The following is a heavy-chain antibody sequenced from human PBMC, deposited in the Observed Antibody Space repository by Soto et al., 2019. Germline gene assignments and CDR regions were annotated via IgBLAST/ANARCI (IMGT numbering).Heavy chain of an antibody. CDR1: GYTFTSYY. Sequence: ASVKVSCKASGYTFTSYYMHWVRQAPGQGLEWMGVINPSGGSTSYAQKFQGRVTMTRDTSTSTVYMELSSLRSEDTAVYYCAREFLDFWSGYYGGGMDVWGQGTTVTVSS. V-gene: IGHV1-46*01. D-gene: IGHD3-3*01. CDR3: AREFLDFWSGYYGGGMDV. J-gene: IGHJ6*02. CDR2: INPSGGST.